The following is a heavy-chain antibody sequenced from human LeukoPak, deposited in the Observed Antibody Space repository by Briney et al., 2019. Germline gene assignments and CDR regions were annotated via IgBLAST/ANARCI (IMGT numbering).Heavy chain of an antibody. Sequence: NPSETLSLTCTVSGGSISSSSYYWGWIRQPPGKGLERIGSIYYSGSTYYNPSLKSRVTISVDTSKNQFSLKLSSVTAADTAVYYCARTYYYDSSGYYYFDYWGQGTLVTVSS. D-gene: IGHD3-22*01. CDR1: GGSISSSSYY. CDR3: ARTYYYDSSGYYYFDY. V-gene: IGHV4-39*01. CDR2: IYYSGST. J-gene: IGHJ4*02.